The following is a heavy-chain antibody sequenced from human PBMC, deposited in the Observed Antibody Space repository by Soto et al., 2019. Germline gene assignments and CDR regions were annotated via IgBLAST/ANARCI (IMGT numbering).Heavy chain of an antibody. CDR2: IYYSGST. Sequence: QVQLQESGPGLVKPSQTLSLTCTVSGGSISSGGYYWSWIRQHPGKGLEWIGYIYYSGSTYYNPSHKSRVTISVDTSKNQFSLKLSSVTAADTAVYYCARVNSSRMVITENWFDPWGQGTLVNVSS. CDR1: GGSISSGGYY. D-gene: IGHD3-22*01. J-gene: IGHJ5*02. CDR3: ARVNSSRMVITENWFDP. V-gene: IGHV4-31*03.